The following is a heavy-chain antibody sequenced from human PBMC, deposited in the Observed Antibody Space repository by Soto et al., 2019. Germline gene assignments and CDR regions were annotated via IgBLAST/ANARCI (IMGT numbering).Heavy chain of an antibody. Sequence: PSETLSLTCTVSGGSITSYYWSWIRQPAGKRLEWIGRIYHTGSINYNPSLQSRVTMSVDTSKNQVSLKLTSVTAADAAVYYCARDMRVFGGIDVWGQGTTVTVYS. CDR1: GGSITSYY. CDR3: ARDMRVFGGIDV. CDR2: IYHTGSI. J-gene: IGHJ6*02. D-gene: IGHD3-3*01. V-gene: IGHV4-4*07.